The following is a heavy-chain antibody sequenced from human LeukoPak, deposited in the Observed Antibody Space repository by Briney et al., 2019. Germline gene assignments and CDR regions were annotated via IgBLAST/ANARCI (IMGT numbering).Heavy chain of an antibody. Sequence: ASVKVSCKASGYTFTNYAVHWVRQAPGQRPEWMGRINPGDGDTKYSQNFQDRVTFGRDTSANTAFMELSSLRSEDTAVYYCARRGVTTRGSYYYSLHVWGQGTTVTVSS. J-gene: IGHJ6*02. V-gene: IGHV1-3*01. CDR1: GYTFTNYA. D-gene: IGHD2-21*02. CDR3: ARRGVTTRGSYYYSLHV. CDR2: INPGDGDT.